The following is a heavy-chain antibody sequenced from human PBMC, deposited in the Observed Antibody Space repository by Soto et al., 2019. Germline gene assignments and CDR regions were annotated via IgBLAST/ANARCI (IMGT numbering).Heavy chain of an antibody. CDR2: IVPIYRTA. CDR3: ARVDMVAMILDY. Sequence: SVKVSCKASGGTFSSYRINWVRQAPGQGLEWVGGIVPIYRTADYAQKFQGRVTITADESARTSYMELRSLKSPDTAMYYCARVDMVAMILDYWGRGALVTVSS. J-gene: IGHJ4*02. D-gene: IGHD5-12*01. V-gene: IGHV1-69*13. CDR1: GGTFSSYR.